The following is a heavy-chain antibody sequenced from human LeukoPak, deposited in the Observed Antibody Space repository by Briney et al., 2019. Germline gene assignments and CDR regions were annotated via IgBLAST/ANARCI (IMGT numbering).Heavy chain of an antibody. CDR1: GFTFNNYG. CDR3: AKDSLIGGDRRGSDY. D-gene: IGHD2-21*01. J-gene: IGHJ4*02. Sequence: PGGSLRLSCSASGFTFNNYGMSWVRQAPGKGLEWVSAISGSGGSTYYADSVKGRFTISRDNSKNTLYLQMNSLRAEDTAVYYCAKDSLIGGDRRGSDYWGQGTLVTVSS. CDR2: ISGSGGST. V-gene: IGHV3-23*01.